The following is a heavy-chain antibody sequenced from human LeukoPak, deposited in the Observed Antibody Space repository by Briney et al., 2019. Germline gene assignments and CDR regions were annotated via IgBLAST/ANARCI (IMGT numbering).Heavy chain of an antibody. CDR2: FDPEDGET. Sequence: ASVKVSCKVSGYTLTELSMHWVRQAPGKGLEWMGGFDPEDGETIYAQKFQGRVTMTEDTSTDTAYMELSSLRSEDTAVYYCTTCSGGSCYSSYIDYWGQGTLVTVSS. D-gene: IGHD2-15*01. CDR1: GYTLTELS. V-gene: IGHV1-24*01. CDR3: TTCSGGSCYSSYIDY. J-gene: IGHJ4*02.